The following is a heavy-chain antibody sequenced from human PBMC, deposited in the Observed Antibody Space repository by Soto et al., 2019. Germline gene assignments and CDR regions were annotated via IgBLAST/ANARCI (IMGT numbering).Heavy chain of an antibody. Sequence: QVQLVQSGAAVKKPGSSVKVSCKASGGTFSSYTISWVRQAPGQGLEWMGRIIPILGIANYAQKFQGRVTITADKSTNTAYMELSSLRSEDTAVYYCARERIAAAGTFDYWGQGTLVTVSS. D-gene: IGHD6-13*01. CDR1: GGTFSSYT. CDR3: ARERIAAAGTFDY. J-gene: IGHJ4*02. CDR2: IIPILGIA. V-gene: IGHV1-69*08.